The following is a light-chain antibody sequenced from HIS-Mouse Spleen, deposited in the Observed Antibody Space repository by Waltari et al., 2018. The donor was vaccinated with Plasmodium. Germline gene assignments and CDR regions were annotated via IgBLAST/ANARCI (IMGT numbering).Light chain of an antibody. CDR2: DAS. CDR3: QQRSNWPPWT. V-gene: IGKV3-11*01. J-gene: IGKJ1*01. CDR1: QSVSSY. Sequence: EIVLTQSPATLSLSPGERATLSCRASQSVSSYLSWYHQKPGQPPRLLIYDASNRTTGITARVSGSGAGTDFTLTISSIEPEDFAVDYCQQRSNWPPWTFGQGTKVEIK.